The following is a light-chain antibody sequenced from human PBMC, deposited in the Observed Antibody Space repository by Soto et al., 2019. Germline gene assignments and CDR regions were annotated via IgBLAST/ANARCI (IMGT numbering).Light chain of an antibody. J-gene: IGKJ4*01. Sequence: EIVLTQSPATLSLSPGERASLSCRARQSISTYLARYQQKPGQAPRRLIYDASKRAPGIPARFSGSGSGADFTLIISSLEPDDSAVYYCQHRNEWPPGATFGGGTKVEIK. CDR3: QHRNEWPPGAT. V-gene: IGKV3-11*01. CDR1: QSISTY. CDR2: DAS.